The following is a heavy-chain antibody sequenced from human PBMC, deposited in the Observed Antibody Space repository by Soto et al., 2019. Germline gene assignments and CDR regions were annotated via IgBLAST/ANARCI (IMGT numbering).Heavy chain of an antibody. CDR3: ATFYGGDCTTTTCYGDFDY. D-gene: IGHD2-2*01. V-gene: IGHV1-69*02. Sequence: QVQLVQSGAEVKKPGSSVKVSCKASGGIFNRYSVSWVRQAPGQGLEWMGRIIPLFGITNYAQKFQGTVMITADKSTNTAYMEVNGLRSEDTALYYCATFYGGDCTTTTCYGDFDYWGQGTLVTVTS. CDR1: GGIFNRYS. CDR2: IIPLFGIT. J-gene: IGHJ4*02.